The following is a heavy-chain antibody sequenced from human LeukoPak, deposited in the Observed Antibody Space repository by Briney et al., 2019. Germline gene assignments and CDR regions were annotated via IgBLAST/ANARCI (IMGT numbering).Heavy chain of an antibody. Sequence: ASVKVSCKASGYTFSSNGISWVRQAPGQGLEWMGRISAYNGNTKYAQKLQGRVTMTTDTSTSTTYMELRSLRSDDTAVYYCARGRGYCSSTSCRRGIFDYWGQGTLVTVSS. CDR3: ARGRGYCSSTSCRRGIFDY. J-gene: IGHJ4*02. CDR2: ISAYNGNT. CDR1: GYTFSSNG. D-gene: IGHD2-2*01. V-gene: IGHV1-18*01.